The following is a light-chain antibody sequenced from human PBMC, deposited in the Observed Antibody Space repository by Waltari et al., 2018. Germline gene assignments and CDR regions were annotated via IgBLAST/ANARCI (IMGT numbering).Light chain of an antibody. Sequence: DIQMTQSPSTLSASVGDRVTITCRASQSISSWLAWYQQKPGKAPKLLIYKASSLESGVPSRFSGSGFGTEFTLTISSLQPDDFATYYCQQYNRFYTFGQGTKLEIK. CDR1: QSISSW. CDR3: QQYNRFYT. J-gene: IGKJ2*01. CDR2: KAS. V-gene: IGKV1-5*03.